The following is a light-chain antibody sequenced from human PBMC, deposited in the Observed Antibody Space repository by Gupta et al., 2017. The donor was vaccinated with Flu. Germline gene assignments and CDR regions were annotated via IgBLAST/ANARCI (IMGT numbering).Light chain of an antibody. V-gene: IGLV1-44*01. CDR1: HTNLGSHA. J-gene: IGLJ2*01. CDR3: AAWDVNLNGPV. CDR2: DSN. Sequence: QSALTQAPSVSGAPGQTVIISCSGGHTNLGSHAVSWYHQLPGRAPQFVIFDSNVRPPWVPDRFSASKFGTSASLSIRGLQSDDEGDYYCAAWDVNLNGPVFGGGTRLTV.